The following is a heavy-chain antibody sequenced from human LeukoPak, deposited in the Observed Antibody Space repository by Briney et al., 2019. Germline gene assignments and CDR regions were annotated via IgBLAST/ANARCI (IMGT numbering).Heavy chain of an antibody. CDR1: GFPFSSYA. D-gene: IGHD3-16*01. CDR3: AKSDYYDESGHPSSFEY. Sequence: GGSLRLSCAASGFPFSSYAMSWVRQPPGKGLEWVSGVSVSGDTTYYADSVKGRFTISRDNSKNTLYLQMDSLRAEDAAIYYCAKSDYYDESGHPSSFEYWGQGTLVTVSS. CDR2: VSVSGDTT. J-gene: IGHJ4*02. V-gene: IGHV3-23*01.